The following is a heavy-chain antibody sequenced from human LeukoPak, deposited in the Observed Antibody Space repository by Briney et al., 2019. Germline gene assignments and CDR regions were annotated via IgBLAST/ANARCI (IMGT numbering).Heavy chain of an antibody. CDR1: GFTFSSYE. Sequence: QPGGSLRLSCAASGFTFSSYEMDWVRQAPGKGLEWVSYISSSGSTIYYADSVKGRFTISRDNAKNSLYLQMNSLRAEDTAVYYCARDYERRGSSSVDYWGQGTLVTVSS. J-gene: IGHJ4*02. D-gene: IGHD6-13*01. CDR2: ISSSGSTI. CDR3: ARDYERRGSSSVDY. V-gene: IGHV3-48*03.